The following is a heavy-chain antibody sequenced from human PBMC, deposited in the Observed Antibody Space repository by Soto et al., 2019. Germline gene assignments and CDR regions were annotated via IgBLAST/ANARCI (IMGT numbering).Heavy chain of an antibody. V-gene: IGHV4-30-4*01. Sequence: QVQLQESGPGLVKPSQTLSLTCTVSGGSISSGDYYWSWIRQPPGKGLEWIGYIYYSGSTYYNPSLKSRVTISVDTSKNQFSLKLSSVTAADTAVYYCAREDYYDSSGPSRYFDYWGQGTLATVSS. CDR3: AREDYYDSSGPSRYFDY. J-gene: IGHJ4*02. CDR2: IYYSGST. D-gene: IGHD3-22*01. CDR1: GGSISSGDYY.